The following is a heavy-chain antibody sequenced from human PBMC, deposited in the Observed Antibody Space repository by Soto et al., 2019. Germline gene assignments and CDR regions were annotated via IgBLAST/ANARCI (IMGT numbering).Heavy chain of an antibody. CDR1: GFSRSSSGVG. Sequence: QITLKESGPTLVRPTQTLTLTCACSGFSRSSSGVGVGWIRQPPGKALEWLAVIYWDDSKHYSPSLRSRLTITKDTSKNQVVLTMTNMDPMDTGTYYCAHKGPEDWPLDYWGQGTLVTVSS. CDR2: IYWDDSK. D-gene: IGHD3-9*01. CDR3: AHKGPEDWPLDY. V-gene: IGHV2-5*02. J-gene: IGHJ4*02.